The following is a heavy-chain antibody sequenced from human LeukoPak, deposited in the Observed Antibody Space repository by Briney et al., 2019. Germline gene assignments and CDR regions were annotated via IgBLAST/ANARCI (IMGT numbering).Heavy chain of an antibody. V-gene: IGHV3-7*01. CDR3: ARGGSGPYY. Sequence: GGSLRLSCAASGFTFSTYWMSWVRQAPGKGLEWVANIKQDGSEKYYVDSVKGRFTISRDNAKNSLYLRMNSLRAEDTAVYYSARGGSGPYYWGQGTLVTVSS. D-gene: IGHD2-15*01. J-gene: IGHJ4*02. CDR2: IKQDGSEK. CDR1: GFTFSTYW.